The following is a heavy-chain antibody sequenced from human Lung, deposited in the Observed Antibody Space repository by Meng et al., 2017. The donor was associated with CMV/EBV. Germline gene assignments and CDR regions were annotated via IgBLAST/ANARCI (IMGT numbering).Heavy chain of an antibody. CDR1: GGSISSSYW. D-gene: IGHD5-24*01. V-gene: IGHV4-4*02. Sequence: QLPGAGPGLFQPSGALSLPCVVSGGSISSSYWWTWVRQSPGKGLEWIGEMYHSGTTNYNPSLKSRVTISMGKSNNQLSLKLNSVTAADTAVYYCATQESRDGHNPYWGQGTLVTVSS. J-gene: IGHJ4*02. CDR2: MYHSGTT. CDR3: ATQESRDGHNPY.